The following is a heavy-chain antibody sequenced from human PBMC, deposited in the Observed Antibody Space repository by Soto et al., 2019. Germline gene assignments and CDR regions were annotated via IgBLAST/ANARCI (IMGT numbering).Heavy chain of an antibody. V-gene: IGHV4-34*01. CDR2: INHSGST. D-gene: IGHD3-3*01. J-gene: IGHJ4*02. Sequence: SETLSLTCAVYGGSFSGYYWSWIRQPPGKGLEWIGEINHSGSTNYNPSLKSRVTISVDTSKNQFSLKLSSVTAADTAVYYCARGLWDNYDFWSGYYRYYFDYWGQGTLVTVYS. CDR3: ARGLWDNYDFWSGYYRYYFDY. CDR1: GGSFSGYY.